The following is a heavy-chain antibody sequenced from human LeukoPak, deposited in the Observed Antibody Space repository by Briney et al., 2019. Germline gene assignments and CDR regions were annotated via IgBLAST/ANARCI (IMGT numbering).Heavy chain of an antibody. Sequence: ASVKVSCKASGYSFTSYGISWVRQAPGQGLEWMGWISAYNGNTNYAQKFQGRVTMTTDTSTTTAYLELKSLMSDDTAVYYCARMGLVVTHPLDFWGQGTLVTVSS. D-gene: IGHD2-15*01. J-gene: IGHJ4*02. V-gene: IGHV1-18*01. CDR1: GYSFTSYG. CDR2: ISAYNGNT. CDR3: ARMGLVVTHPLDF.